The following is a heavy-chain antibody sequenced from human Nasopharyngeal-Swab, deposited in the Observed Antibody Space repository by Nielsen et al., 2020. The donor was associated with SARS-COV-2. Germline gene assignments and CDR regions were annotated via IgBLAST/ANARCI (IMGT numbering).Heavy chain of an antibody. CDR3: ARPGYQNAFDI. CDR2: INSDGSST. D-gene: IGHD2-2*01. J-gene: IGHJ3*02. CDR1: GFTFSSYS. V-gene: IGHV3-74*01. Sequence: GESLKISCAASGFTFSSYSMNWVRQAPGKGLVWVSRINSDGSSTSYADSVKGRFTISRDNAKNTLYLQMNSLRAEDTAVYYCARPGYQNAFDIWGQGTMVTVSS.